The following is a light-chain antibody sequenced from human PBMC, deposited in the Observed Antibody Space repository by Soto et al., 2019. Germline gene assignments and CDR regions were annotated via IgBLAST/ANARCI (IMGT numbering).Light chain of an antibody. CDR3: QQCNIWPQT. CDR2: GAS. J-gene: IGKJ1*01. V-gene: IGKV3-15*01. CDR1: QSLSSC. Sequence: IVLTQSPATLSLSPGERATLSCRASQSLSSCLAWYQQKPGQAPRLLIYGASTRATGIPARFSGSGSGTDFTLTISSLQSEDFAVYFCQQCNIWPQTFGQGTKVDIK.